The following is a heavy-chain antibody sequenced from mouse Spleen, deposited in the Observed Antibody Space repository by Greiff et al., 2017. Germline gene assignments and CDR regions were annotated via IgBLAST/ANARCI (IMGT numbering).Heavy chain of an antibody. J-gene: IGHJ1*01. V-gene: IGHV1-53*01. CDR1: GYTFTSYW. CDR3: AREVTGTRYFDV. Sequence: QVQLQQSGTELVKPGASVKLSCKASGYTFTSYWMHWVKQRPGQGLEWIGNINPSNGGTNYNEKFKSKATLTVDKSSSTAYMQLSSLTSEDSAVYYCAREVTGTRYFDVWGAGTTVTVSS. D-gene: IGHD4-1*01. CDR2: INPSNGGT.